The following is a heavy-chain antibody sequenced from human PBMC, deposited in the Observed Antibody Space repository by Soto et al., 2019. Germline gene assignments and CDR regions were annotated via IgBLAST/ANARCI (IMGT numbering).Heavy chain of an antibody. Sequence: QVQLQQWGAGLLKPSETLSLTCAVYGGSFSGYYWSWIRQPPGKGLEWIGEINHSGSTNYNPSLKSRVTISVDTSKNQFSLKLSSVTAADTAVYYCARGWRGIAARGFDYWGQGTLVTVSS. V-gene: IGHV4-34*01. CDR3: ARGWRGIAARGFDY. CDR2: INHSGST. D-gene: IGHD6-6*01. J-gene: IGHJ4*02. CDR1: GGSFSGYY.